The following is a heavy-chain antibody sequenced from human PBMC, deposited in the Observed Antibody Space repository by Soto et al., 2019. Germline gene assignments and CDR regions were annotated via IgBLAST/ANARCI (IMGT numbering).Heavy chain of an antibody. CDR2: ITGPGNNI. V-gene: IGHV3-23*01. CDR3: ARERRSSSSDYFDF. J-gene: IGHJ4*02. D-gene: IGHD6-6*01. CDR1: GFNFSAYA. Sequence: GGSLRLSCAASGFNFSAYAMNWVRQAPGKGLEWVSRITGPGNNIYYADSVKGRFTISRDNSKDTVYLQMSSLRVEDTAVYYCARERRSSSSDYFDFWGQGTLVTVSS.